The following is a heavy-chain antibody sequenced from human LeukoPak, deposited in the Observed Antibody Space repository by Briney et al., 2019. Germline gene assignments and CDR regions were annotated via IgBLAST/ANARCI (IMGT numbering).Heavy chain of an antibody. Sequence: ASVKVSCKASGYTFTSYGISWVRQAPGQGLEWMGWISAYNGNTNYAQKLQGRVTMTTDTSTSTAYMELRSLRSDDTAVYYCARDQDSYAPDYYYYMGVWGKGTTVTVSS. D-gene: IGHD5-18*01. CDR1: GYTFTSYG. CDR2: ISAYNGNT. CDR3: ARDQDSYAPDYYYYMGV. J-gene: IGHJ6*03. V-gene: IGHV1-18*01.